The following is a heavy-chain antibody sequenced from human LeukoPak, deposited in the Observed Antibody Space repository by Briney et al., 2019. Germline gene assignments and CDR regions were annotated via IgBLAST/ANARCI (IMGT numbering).Heavy chain of an antibody. CDR1: GGSISSYY. Sequence: SETLSLTCTVSGGSISSYYWSWIRQPPGEGLEWIGFSYYGGATKYSPSLQSRVTISLDPSRSRFSLKLTSVTAADTAVYYCTRVHRAIAAAGDEGFDYWGQGTLVTVSS. CDR3: TRVHRAIAAAGDEGFDY. D-gene: IGHD6-13*01. V-gene: IGHV4-59*01. CDR2: SYYGGAT. J-gene: IGHJ4*02.